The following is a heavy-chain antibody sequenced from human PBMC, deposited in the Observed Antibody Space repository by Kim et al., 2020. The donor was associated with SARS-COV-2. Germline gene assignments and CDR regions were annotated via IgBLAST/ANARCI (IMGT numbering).Heavy chain of an antibody. Sequence: SVKVSCKASGGTFSSYAISWVRQAPGQGLEWMGRIIPILGIANYAQKFQGRVTITADKSTSTAYMELSSLRSEDTAVYYCARELGGYYYGMDVWGQGTTVTVSS. D-gene: IGHD2-15*01. J-gene: IGHJ6*02. CDR2: IIPILGIA. CDR1: GGTFSSYA. V-gene: IGHV1-69*04. CDR3: ARELGGYYYGMDV.